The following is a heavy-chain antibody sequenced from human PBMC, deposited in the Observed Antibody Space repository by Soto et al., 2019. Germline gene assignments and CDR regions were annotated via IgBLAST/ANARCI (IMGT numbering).Heavy chain of an antibody. CDR2: FFSSDNI. D-gene: IGHD3-3*01. Sequence: PSETLSLTCSVSGVSVGSGTYYWSWIRQPPGKGLEWIGYFFSSDNIKYSPSLKSRLTVSIDTPKNQFSLRLTSVTAADTAVYYCARLTHYYFAYTFDYWGPGILVTVSS. CDR1: GVSVGSGTYY. J-gene: IGHJ4*02. CDR3: ARLTHYYFAYTFDY. V-gene: IGHV4-61*01.